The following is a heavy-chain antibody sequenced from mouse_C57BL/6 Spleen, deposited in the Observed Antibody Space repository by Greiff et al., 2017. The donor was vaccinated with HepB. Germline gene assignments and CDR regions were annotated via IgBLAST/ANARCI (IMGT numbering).Heavy chain of an antibody. CDR3: ARDTRWDGFAY. J-gene: IGHJ3*01. CDR2: ISDGGSYT. CDR1: GFTFSSYA. Sequence: EVQGVESGGGLVKPGGSLKLSCAASGFTFSSYAMSWVRQTPEKRLEWVATISDGGSYTYYPDNVKGRFTISRDNAKNNLYLQMRHLKSEDTAMYYCARDTRWDGFAYWGQGTLVTVSA. D-gene: IGHD4-1*01. V-gene: IGHV5-4*01.